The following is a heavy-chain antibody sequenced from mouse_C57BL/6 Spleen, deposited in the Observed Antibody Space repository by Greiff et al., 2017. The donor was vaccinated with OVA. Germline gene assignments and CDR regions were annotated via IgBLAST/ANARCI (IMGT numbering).Heavy chain of an antibody. D-gene: IGHD1-1*01. Sequence: QSCKASGYTLTSYWMQWVKQRPGQGLEWIGEIDPSDSYTNYNQKFKGKATLTVDTSSSTAYMQLSSLTSEDSAVYYCARRGTLLLRVWGTGTTVTVSS. CDR1: GYTLTSYW. J-gene: IGHJ1*03. CDR3: ARRGTLLLRV. CDR2: IDPSDSYT. V-gene: IGHV1-50*01.